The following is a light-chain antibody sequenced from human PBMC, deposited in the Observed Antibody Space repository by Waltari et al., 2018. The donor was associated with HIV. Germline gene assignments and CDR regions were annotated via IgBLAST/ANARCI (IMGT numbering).Light chain of an antibody. Sequence: SYELTQPPSVSVSPGQTAMITCPADILPKQYEYWYQQRPGQAPVLVMYKDTERPSGIPERFSGSSSGTTVTLTISGVRAEDEADYYCQSADSNYPYFLGFGGGTKLTVL. CDR3: QSADSNYPYFLG. J-gene: IGLJ3*02. CDR2: KDT. CDR1: ILPKQY. V-gene: IGLV3-25*03.